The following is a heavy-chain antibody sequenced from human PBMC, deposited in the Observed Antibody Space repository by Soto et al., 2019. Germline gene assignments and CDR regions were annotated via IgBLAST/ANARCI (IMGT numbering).Heavy chain of an antibody. V-gene: IGHV3-7*01. Sequence: EVQLVESGGGLVQPGGSLRLSCAASVFTFSSYWMSWVRQAPGKGLEWVANINQDGSEKYYVDSVKGRFTISRDNAKNSLYLQMDSLRAEDTAVYYCARDKIVGATYYDYWGQGTLVTVSS. CDR2: INQDGSEK. CDR1: VFTFSSYW. CDR3: ARDKIVGATYYDY. D-gene: IGHD1-26*01. J-gene: IGHJ4*02.